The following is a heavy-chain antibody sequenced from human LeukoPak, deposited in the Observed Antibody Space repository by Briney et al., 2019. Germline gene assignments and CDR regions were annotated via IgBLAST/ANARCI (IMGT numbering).Heavy chain of an antibody. V-gene: IGHV1-8*01. CDR3: ARLPATSYYYYYGMDV. Sequence: ASVKVSCKASGYTFTSYDINWVRQATGQGLEWMGWMNPNSGNTGYAQKFQGRVTMTRNTSISTAYMELSSLRSEDTAVYYCARLPATSYYYYYGMDVWGQGTTVTVSS. J-gene: IGHJ6*02. CDR2: MNPNSGNT. CDR1: GYTFTSYD. D-gene: IGHD1-26*01.